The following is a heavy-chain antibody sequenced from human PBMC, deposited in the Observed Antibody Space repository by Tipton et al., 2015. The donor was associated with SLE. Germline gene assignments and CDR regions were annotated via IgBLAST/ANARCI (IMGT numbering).Heavy chain of an antibody. CDR2: IYYSGST. Sequence: TLSLTCTVSGGSISSSSYYWGWIRQPPGKGLEWIGSIYYSGSTYYNPSLKSRVTISVDTSKNQFSLTMSSVTAADTAVYYCARDDYGGQYWGQGTLVTVSS. D-gene: IGHD4/OR15-4a*01. V-gene: IGHV4-39*07. CDR3: ARDDYGGQY. CDR1: GGSISSSSYY. J-gene: IGHJ4*02.